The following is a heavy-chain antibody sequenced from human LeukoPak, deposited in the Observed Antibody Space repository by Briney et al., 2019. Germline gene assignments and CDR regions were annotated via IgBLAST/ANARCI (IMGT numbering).Heavy chain of an antibody. J-gene: IGHJ6*03. D-gene: IGHD3-9*01. CDR3: ARSVSYYDILTGLYYYYYMDV. CDR2: IYYSGST. V-gene: IGHV4-39*07. CDR1: GGSISSSSYY. Sequence: PSETLSLTCTVSGGSISSSSYYWGWIRQPPGKGLEWIGSIYYSGSTYYNPSLKSRVTISVDTSKNQFSLKLSSVTAADTAVYYCARSVSYYDILTGLYYYYYMDVWGKGTTVTVSS.